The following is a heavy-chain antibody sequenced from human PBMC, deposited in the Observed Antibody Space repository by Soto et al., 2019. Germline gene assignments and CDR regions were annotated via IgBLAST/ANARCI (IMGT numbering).Heavy chain of an antibody. CDR3: ARAYDFWSGYSPNYGMDV. D-gene: IGHD3-3*01. Sequence: GGSLRLSXAASGFTFSSYSMNWVRQAPGKGLEWVSSISSSSSYIYYADSVKGRFTISRDNAKNSLYLQMNSLRAEDTAVYYCARAYDFWSGYSPNYGMDVWGQGTTVTVSS. CDR1: GFTFSSYS. J-gene: IGHJ6*02. CDR2: ISSSSSYI. V-gene: IGHV3-21*01.